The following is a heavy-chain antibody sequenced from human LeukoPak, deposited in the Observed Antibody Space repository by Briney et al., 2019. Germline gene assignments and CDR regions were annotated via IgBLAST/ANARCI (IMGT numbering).Heavy chain of an antibody. D-gene: IGHD1-26*01. CDR2: IYYSGST. V-gene: IGHV4-59*01. J-gene: IGHJ4*02. Sequence: SETLSLTCTVSGGSISSYYWSWIRQPPGKGLEWIGYIYYSGSTNYNPSLKSRVTISVDTSKNQFSLKLSSVTAADTAVYYCARLLVGATIYFDYWGQGTLVTVSS. CDR3: ARLLVGATIYFDY. CDR1: GGSISSYY.